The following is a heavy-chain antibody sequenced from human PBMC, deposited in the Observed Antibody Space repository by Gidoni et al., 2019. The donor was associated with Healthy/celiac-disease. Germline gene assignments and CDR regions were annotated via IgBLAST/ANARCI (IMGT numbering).Heavy chain of an antibody. CDR3: ARQDSSGYNTLGAFDI. Sequence: QLQLQESGPGLVKPSETLSLTCTVSGGSISSSSYYWGWIRQPPGKGLEWIGSIYYSGSTYYNPSLKSRVTISVDTSKNQFSLKLSSVTAADTAVYYCARQDSSGYNTLGAFDIWGQGTMVTVSS. D-gene: IGHD3-22*01. V-gene: IGHV4-39*01. J-gene: IGHJ3*02. CDR1: GGSISSSSYY. CDR2: IYYSGST.